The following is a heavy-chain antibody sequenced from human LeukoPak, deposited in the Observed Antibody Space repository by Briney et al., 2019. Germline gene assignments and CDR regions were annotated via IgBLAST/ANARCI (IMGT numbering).Heavy chain of an antibody. V-gene: IGHV3-48*03. D-gene: IGHD3-3*01. J-gene: IGHJ4*02. Sequence: GGSLRLSCAASGFTFSSYEMNWVRQAPGKGLEWVSYISSSGSTIYYADSVKGRFTISRDNSKNTLFLHMSSLRVDDTAVYFCARVRGTLLEIDYWGQGTPVTVSS. CDR1: GFTFSSYE. CDR3: ARVRGTLLEIDY. CDR2: ISSSGSTI.